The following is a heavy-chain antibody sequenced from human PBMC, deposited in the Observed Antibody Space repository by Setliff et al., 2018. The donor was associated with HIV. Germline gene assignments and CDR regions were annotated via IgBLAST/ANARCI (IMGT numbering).Heavy chain of an antibody. CDR1: GGSISSYY. V-gene: IGHV4-59*01. Sequence: SETLSLTCTVSGGSISSYYWSWIRQPPGKGLEWIGSIYYSGSTYYNPSLKSRVTISVDRSASTASMEVSNLRSEDMAVYYCARERDSNGYQFDYWGQGTLVTVSS. D-gene: IGHD3-22*01. J-gene: IGHJ4*02. CDR2: IYYSGST. CDR3: ARERDSNGYQFDY.